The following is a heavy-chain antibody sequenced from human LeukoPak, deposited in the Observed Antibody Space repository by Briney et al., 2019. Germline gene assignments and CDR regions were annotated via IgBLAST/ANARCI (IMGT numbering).Heavy chain of an antibody. CDR1: GFTFSTYS. Sequence: PGGSLRLSCAASGFTFSTYSMTWVRQGPGKGLEWVSSIYPSGDSTFYADSVKGRFTISRDKSKNTLYLQMSSLRTEDTAIYYCAKDVVPDSGWDLDYWGQGTLVTVSS. CDR3: AKDVVPDSGWDLDY. J-gene: IGHJ4*02. D-gene: IGHD6-19*01. V-gene: IGHV3-23*01. CDR2: IYPSGDST.